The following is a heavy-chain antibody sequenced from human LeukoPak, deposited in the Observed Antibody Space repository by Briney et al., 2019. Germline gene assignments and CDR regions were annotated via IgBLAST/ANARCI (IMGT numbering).Heavy chain of an antibody. J-gene: IGHJ4*02. V-gene: IGHV3-23*01. Sequence: GGSLRLSCAASGFTFSSYAMSWVRQAPGKGLEWVSAISGSGGSTYYADSVKGRFTISRDNSKDTLYLQMNSLRAEDTAVYYCAKDLGAAAGTVVRYYFDYWGQGTLVTVSS. CDR3: AKDLGAAAGTVVRYYFDY. D-gene: IGHD6-13*01. CDR1: GFTFSSYA. CDR2: ISGSGGST.